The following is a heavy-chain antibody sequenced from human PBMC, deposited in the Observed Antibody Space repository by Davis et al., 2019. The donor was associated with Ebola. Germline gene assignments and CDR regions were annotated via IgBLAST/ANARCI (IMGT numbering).Heavy chain of an antibody. CDR1: GFTFSNYV. CDR2: ISSSSSYI. CDR3: ARDGPGEGYYYDSSGYS. V-gene: IGHV3-21*01. J-gene: IGHJ4*02. Sequence: GESLKISCAASGFTFSNYVMSWVRQAPGKGLEWVSSISSSSSYIYYADSVKGRFTISRDNAKNSLYLQMNSLRAEDTAVYYCARDGPGEGYYYDSSGYSWGQGTLVTVSS. D-gene: IGHD3-22*01.